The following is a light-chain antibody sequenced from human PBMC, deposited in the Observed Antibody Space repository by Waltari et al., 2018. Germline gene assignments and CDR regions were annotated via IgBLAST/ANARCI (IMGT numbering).Light chain of an antibody. J-gene: IGKJ2*01. Sequence: DIQMTQSPSSLSASVGDRVTITCRASQRISYWLAWYQQKPGKAPKLLVYKASSLESGVPSRFSGSVSGTEYTLTISSLQPDDFATYYCQQYNTYPATFGQGTKVAIK. CDR3: QQYNTYPAT. V-gene: IGKV1-5*03. CDR2: KAS. CDR1: QRISYW.